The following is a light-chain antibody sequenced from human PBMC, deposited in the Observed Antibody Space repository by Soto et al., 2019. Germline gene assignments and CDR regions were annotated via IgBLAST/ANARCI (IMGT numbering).Light chain of an antibody. V-gene: IGLV1-51*01. CDR3: GTWDSSLSALV. J-gene: IGLJ2*01. CDR1: SSNIGNSY. CDR2: DNN. Sequence: QSVLTQPPSVSAAPGQKVTISCSGSSSNIGNSYVCWYQQLPGTAPKLLIYDNNKRPSGIPDRFSGSKSGTSATLGITGLQTGDEADYYCGTWDSSLSALVFGGGTKLTVL.